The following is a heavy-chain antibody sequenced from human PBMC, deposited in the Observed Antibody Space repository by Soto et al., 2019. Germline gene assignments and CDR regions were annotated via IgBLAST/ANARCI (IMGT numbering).Heavy chain of an antibody. CDR3: ARVLGYYDSSGYDY. Sequence: EVQLVESGGGLVKPGGSLRLSCAASGFTFSSYSMNWVRQAPGKGLEWVSSISSSSSYIYYADSVKGRFTISRDNAKNSLYLQRNSLRAEDTAVYYCARVLGYYDSSGYDYWGQGTLVTVSS. V-gene: IGHV3-21*01. CDR1: GFTFSSYS. CDR2: ISSSSSYI. D-gene: IGHD3-22*01. J-gene: IGHJ4*02.